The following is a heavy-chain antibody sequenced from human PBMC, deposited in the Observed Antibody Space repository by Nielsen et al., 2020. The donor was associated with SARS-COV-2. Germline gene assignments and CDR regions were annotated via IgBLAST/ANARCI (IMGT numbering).Heavy chain of an antibody. J-gene: IGHJ4*02. CDR2: INPSGGST. Sequence: ASVKVSCKASGYTFTSYYMHWVRQAPGQGLEWMGIINPSGGSTSYAQKFQGRVTMTRDTPTSTDYMELSSLRSEDTAVYYCARGGVPPYRVGAQDYWGQGTLVTVSS. CDR3: ARGGVPPYRVGAQDY. V-gene: IGHV1-46*01. D-gene: IGHD1-26*01. CDR1: GYTFTSYY.